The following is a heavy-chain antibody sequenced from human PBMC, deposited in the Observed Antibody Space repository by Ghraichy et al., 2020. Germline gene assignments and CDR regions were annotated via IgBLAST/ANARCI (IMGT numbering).Heavy chain of an antibody. J-gene: IGHJ2*01. CDR1: GYTFTSYG. Sequence: ASVKVSCKASGYTFTSYGISWVRQAPGQGLEWMGWISAYNGNTNYAQKLQGRVTMTTDTSTSTAYMELRSLRSDDTAVYYCASSTVTTSDWYFDLWGRGTLVTVSS. CDR3: ASSTVTTSDWYFDL. D-gene: IGHD4-17*01. V-gene: IGHV1-18*01. CDR2: ISAYNGNT.